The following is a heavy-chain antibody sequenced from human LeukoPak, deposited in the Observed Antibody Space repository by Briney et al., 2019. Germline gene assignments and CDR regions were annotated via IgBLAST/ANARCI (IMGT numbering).Heavy chain of an antibody. CDR3: AREGLAYCGGDCFWFDP. CDR1: GYTFTSYA. D-gene: IGHD2-21*02. V-gene: IGHV7-4-1*02. Sequence: ASVKVSCKASGYTFTSYAMNWVRQAPGQGLEWMGWINTNTGNPTYAQGFTGRFVFSLDTSVSTAYLQISSLKAKDTAVYYCAREGLAYCGGDCFWFDPWGQGTLVTVSS. J-gene: IGHJ5*02. CDR2: INTNTGNP.